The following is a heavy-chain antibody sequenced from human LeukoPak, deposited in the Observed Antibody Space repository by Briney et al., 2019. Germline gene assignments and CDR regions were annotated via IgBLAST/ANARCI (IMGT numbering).Heavy chain of an antibody. CDR2: MSYDGSKK. CDR3: GKDMELSYGWGGGFFEF. D-gene: IGHD3-10*01. V-gene: IGHV3-30*18. CDR1: GFTFSSYG. J-gene: IGHJ4*02. Sequence: GRSLRLSCAASGFTFSSYGMHWVRQAPGKGLEWVSVMSYDGSKKYYADSVKDRFTISRDNTKNTLYLQMNRLRDKDTAVYYCGKDMELSYGWGGGFFEFWGQGTLVTVSS.